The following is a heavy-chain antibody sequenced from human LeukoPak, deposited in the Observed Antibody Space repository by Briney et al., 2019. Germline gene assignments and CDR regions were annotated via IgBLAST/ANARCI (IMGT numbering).Heavy chain of an antibody. V-gene: IGHV3-15*07. CDR3: YTDLAG. Sequence: PGGSLRLSCTASTFTLSNAWMHWVRQAPGKGLEWVGRIKSRIHGGTTDYAAPVKGRFTISRGDSTNAFFLLMNSLKSEDTAVYYCYTDLAGWGQGTLVTVSS. CDR2: IKSRIHGGTT. CDR1: TFTLSNAW. J-gene: IGHJ4*02.